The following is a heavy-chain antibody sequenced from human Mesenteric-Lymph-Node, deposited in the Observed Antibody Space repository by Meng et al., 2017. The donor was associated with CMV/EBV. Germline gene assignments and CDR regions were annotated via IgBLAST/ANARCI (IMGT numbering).Heavy chain of an antibody. V-gene: IGHV1-2*06. CDR3: ARDRRNRAAIGKLHYYYGMDV. CDR1: GYIFTAYY. D-gene: IGHD6-13*01. CDR2: MNPNSGDT. J-gene: IGHJ6*02. Sequence: ASVKVSCKASGYIFTAYYMHWVRQVPGQGPEWMGRMNPNSGDTNYAPKFQGRVAMTRDTSSRIVCIELRSLRFDDTAVYYCARDRRNRAAIGKLHYYYGMDVWGQGTTVTVSS.